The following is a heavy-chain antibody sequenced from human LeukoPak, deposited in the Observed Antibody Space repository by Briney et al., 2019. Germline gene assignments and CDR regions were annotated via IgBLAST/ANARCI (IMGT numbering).Heavy chain of an antibody. V-gene: IGHV1-69*13. Sequence: ASVTVSCTASGGTFSSYAISWVRQAPGQGLEWMGGIIPIFGTANYAQKFQGRVTITADESTSTAYMELSSLRSEDTAVYYCAASPTSGGYCSGGSCLMSYYGMDVWGQGTTVTVSS. CDR1: GGTFSSYA. D-gene: IGHD2-15*01. J-gene: IGHJ6*02. CDR3: AASPTSGGYCSGGSCLMSYYGMDV. CDR2: IIPIFGTA.